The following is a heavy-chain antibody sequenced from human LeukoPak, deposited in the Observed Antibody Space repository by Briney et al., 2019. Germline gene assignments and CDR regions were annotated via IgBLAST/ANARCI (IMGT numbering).Heavy chain of an antibody. Sequence: ASVKVSCKASGYTFTSYGISWVRQAPGPGLEWMGWISAYNGNTNYAQKLQGSVTMTTDTSTSTAYMELRSLRSDDTAVYYCARSDFFPYYDSSRYWGQGTLVTVSS. V-gene: IGHV1-18*01. CDR1: GYTFTSYG. D-gene: IGHD3-22*01. CDR3: ARSDFFPYYDSSRY. CDR2: ISAYNGNT. J-gene: IGHJ4*02.